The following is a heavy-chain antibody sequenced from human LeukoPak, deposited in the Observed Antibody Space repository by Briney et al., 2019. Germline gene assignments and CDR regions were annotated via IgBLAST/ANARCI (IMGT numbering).Heavy chain of an antibody. CDR3: ARDNDSSGLGLNYFDY. CDR2: IYYIGRT. J-gene: IGHJ4*02. V-gene: IGHV4-59*01. D-gene: IGHD3-22*01. Sequence: SETLSLTCTVSGASISTYYWSWIRQPPGKGLEWIGYIYYIGRTSYNPSLKSRVTMSVDTSKNQFSLKVTSVTAADTAVYYCARDNDSSGLGLNYFDYWGQGTLVTVSS. CDR1: GASISTYY.